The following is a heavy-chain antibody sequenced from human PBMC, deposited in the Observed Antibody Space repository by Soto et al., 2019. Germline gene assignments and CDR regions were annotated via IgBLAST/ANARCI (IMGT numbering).Heavy chain of an antibody. CDR2: IVVGSGNT. J-gene: IGHJ6*02. CDR1: GFTFTSSA. Sequence: SVKVSCKASGFTFTSSAVQWVRQARGQRPEWIGWIVVGSGNTNYAQKFQERVTITRDMSTSTAYMELSSLRSEDTAVYYCAAAPMTTVTTDKTYCYGKDVCGQGT. V-gene: IGHV1-58*01. CDR3: AAAPMTTVTTDKTYCYGKDV. D-gene: IGHD4-17*01.